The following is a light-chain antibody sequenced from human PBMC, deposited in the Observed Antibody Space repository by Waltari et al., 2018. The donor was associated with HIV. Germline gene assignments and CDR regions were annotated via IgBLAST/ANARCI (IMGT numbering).Light chain of an antibody. V-gene: IGLV1-47*01. Sequence: QSVLTQPPSASGTPGQRVTISCSGSSSNIGSNYVYWYQQLPGTAPKLLIYRNNQRPSGVPDRFSGSKSGTSASLAISGLRSEHEADYYCAAWDNSLSAPVFGGGTKLTVL. J-gene: IGLJ3*02. CDR2: RNN. CDR3: AAWDNSLSAPV. CDR1: SSNIGSNY.